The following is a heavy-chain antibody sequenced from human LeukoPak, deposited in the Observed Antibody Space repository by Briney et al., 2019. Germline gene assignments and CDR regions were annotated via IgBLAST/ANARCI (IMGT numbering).Heavy chain of an antibody. CDR1: GFTFSSYW. Sequence: PGGSLRLSCVASGFTFSSYWMSWVRQAPGKGLEWVANIRHDGREKYYVDSVKGRFTISRDNAKNSLYLQMNSLSAEDTAVYYCARRDSGSYSLPFDHWGQGTLVTVSS. CDR2: IRHDGREK. D-gene: IGHD1-26*01. V-gene: IGHV3-7*05. CDR3: ARRDSGSYSLPFDH. J-gene: IGHJ4*02.